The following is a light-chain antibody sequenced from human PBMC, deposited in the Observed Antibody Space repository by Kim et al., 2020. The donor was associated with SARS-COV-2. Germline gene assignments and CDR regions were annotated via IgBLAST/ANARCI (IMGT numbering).Light chain of an antibody. CDR2: DTS. V-gene: IGKV3-11*01. Sequence: SPRETSPPPGRARQIVRSSLAWYKQKPGPAPRLLIYDTSDRAAGIPARSSGSGSGTAFTPTLSTLEPEDFAVYYSHQRNNWPHMYSFGQGTKLEI. CDR1: QIVRSS. CDR3: HQRNNWPHMYS. J-gene: IGKJ2*03.